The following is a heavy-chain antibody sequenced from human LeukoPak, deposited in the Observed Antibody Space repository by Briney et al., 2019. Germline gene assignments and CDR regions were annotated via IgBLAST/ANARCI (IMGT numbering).Heavy chain of an antibody. CDR3: ARENRDDGDNRGRFFDY. CDR2: IHASGST. CDR1: GGSISNYF. Sequence: SETLSLTCNVSGGSISNYFWSWIRQPAGKGLEWIGRIHASGSTNYSPSLKSRVTMSVGTSTNQFSLKLISVTAADTAIYYCARENRDDGDNRGRFFDYWGQGTLVTVSS. D-gene: IGHD4-17*01. J-gene: IGHJ4*02. V-gene: IGHV4-4*07.